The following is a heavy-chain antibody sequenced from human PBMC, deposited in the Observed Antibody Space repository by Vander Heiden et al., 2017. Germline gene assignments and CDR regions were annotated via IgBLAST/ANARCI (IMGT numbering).Heavy chain of an antibody. CDR2: ISWKRGSI. V-gene: IGHV3-9*01. CDR1: GFTFDDYA. J-gene: IGHJ5*02. Sequence: EVQLVESGGGLVQPVRSLGRSCAASGFTFDDYAMHWVRQAPGKGLEWVSGISWKRGSIGYADSVKGRVTISRENAKNSMYMKMKRLRAEDTAVYYGAKDIWFDPWCQGTMVTVSS. CDR3: AKDIWFDP.